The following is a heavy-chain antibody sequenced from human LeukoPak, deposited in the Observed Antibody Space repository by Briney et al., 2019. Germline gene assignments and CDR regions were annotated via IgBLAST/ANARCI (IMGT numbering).Heavy chain of an antibody. CDR2: ISGSGGST. J-gene: IGHJ5*02. CDR1: GFTFSSYA. CDR3: AKDIVVVPAAPGDWFDP. D-gene: IGHD2-2*01. V-gene: IGHV3-23*01. Sequence: QAGGSLRLSCAASGFTFSSYAMSWVRQAPGKGLEWVSAISGSGGSTYYADSVKGRFTISRDNSKNTLYLQMNSLRAEDTAVYYCAKDIVVVPAAPGDWFDPWGQGTLVTVSS.